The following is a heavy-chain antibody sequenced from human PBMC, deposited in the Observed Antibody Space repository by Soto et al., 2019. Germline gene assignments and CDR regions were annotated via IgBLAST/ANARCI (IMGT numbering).Heavy chain of an antibody. CDR3: ARATYYYDSSGYREDHFDY. Sequence: SGPTLVNPTQTLTLTCTFSGFSLSTSGMCVSWIRQPPGKALEWLALIDWDDDKYCSTSLKTRLTISKGTSKNQVVLTMTNMDPVDTATYYCARATYYYDSSGYREDHFDYWAREPWSPSPQ. CDR2: IDWDDDK. J-gene: IGHJ4*02. D-gene: IGHD3-22*01. V-gene: IGHV2-70*01. CDR1: GFSLSTSGMC.